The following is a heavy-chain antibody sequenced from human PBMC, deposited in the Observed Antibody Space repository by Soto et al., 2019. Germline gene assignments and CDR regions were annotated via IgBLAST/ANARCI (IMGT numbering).Heavy chain of an antibody. V-gene: IGHV3-30*18. J-gene: IGHJ4*02. CDR2: ISYDGSNK. CDR1: GFTFSSYG. CDR3: ANALMVRGAPFDY. D-gene: IGHD3-10*01. Sequence: QVQLVESGGGVVQPGRSLRLSCAASGFTFSSYGMHWVRQAPGKGLEWVAVISYDGSNKYYADSVKGRFTISRDNSKNPLYLQMNSLRAEDTAVYYCANALMVRGAPFDYWGQGTLVTVSS.